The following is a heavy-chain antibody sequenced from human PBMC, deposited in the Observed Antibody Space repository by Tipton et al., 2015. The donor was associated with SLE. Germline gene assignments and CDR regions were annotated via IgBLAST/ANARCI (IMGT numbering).Heavy chain of an antibody. CDR2: ISGSGGST. CDR3: AKWQWELHAFDI. J-gene: IGHJ3*02. Sequence: GSLRLSCAASGFTFSSYAMSWVRQAPGKGLEWVSAISGSGGSTYYADSVKGRFTISRDNSKNTLYLQMNSLRAEDTAVYYCAKWQWELHAFDIWGQGTMVTVSS. CDR1: GFTFSSYA. D-gene: IGHD1-26*01. V-gene: IGHV3-23*01.